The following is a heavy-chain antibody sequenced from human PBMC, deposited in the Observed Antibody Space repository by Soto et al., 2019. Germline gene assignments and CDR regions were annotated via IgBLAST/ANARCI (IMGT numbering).Heavy chain of an antibody. D-gene: IGHD1-26*01. Sequence: QVQLVESGGGVVQPGRSLRLSCAASGFTFSSYALHWVRQSPGKGLEVVAIISYDGGKKYYADSVTGRFTISRDNSENTLYVQINSLRPEDTAVYYCAGDDMGGPYLIDYWGQGTLVPVSS. V-gene: IGHV3-30*14. J-gene: IGHJ4*02. CDR1: GFTFSSYA. CDR2: ISYDGGKK. CDR3: AGDDMGGPYLIDY.